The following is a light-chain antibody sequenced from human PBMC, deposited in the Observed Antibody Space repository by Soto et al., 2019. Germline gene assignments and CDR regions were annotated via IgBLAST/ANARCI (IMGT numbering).Light chain of an antibody. CDR3: QQLNTFPFT. CDR1: HDISTY. Sequence: IQRTQTPSTLSAFVEDSVAITFRVSHDISTYLAWYQQKPGKAPKLMIYEASTLQSGVPSRFSGSGSGTEFTLTISGLLPEDFATYHCQQLNTFPFTFGQGTRLEI. CDR2: EAS. V-gene: IGKV1-9*01. J-gene: IGKJ5*01.